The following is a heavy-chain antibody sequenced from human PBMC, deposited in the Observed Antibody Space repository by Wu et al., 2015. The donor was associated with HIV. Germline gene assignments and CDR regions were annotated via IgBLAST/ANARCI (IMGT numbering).Heavy chain of an antibody. CDR3: ARGQWLPNYYYYYGMDV. J-gene: IGHJ6*02. CDR2: IIPIFGTA. CDR1: GGTFSSYA. V-gene: IGHV1-69*05. Sequence: QVQLVQSGAEVKKPGSSVKVSCKASGGTFSSYAISWVRQAPGQGLEWMGGIIPIFGTANYAQKFQGRVTITTDESTSTAYMELSSLRSEDTAVYYCARGQWLPNYYYYYGMDVWGQGTTGHRLL. D-gene: IGHD5-12*01.